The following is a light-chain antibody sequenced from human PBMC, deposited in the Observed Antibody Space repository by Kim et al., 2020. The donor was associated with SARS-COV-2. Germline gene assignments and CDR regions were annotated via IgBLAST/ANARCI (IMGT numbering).Light chain of an antibody. J-gene: IGKJ2*01. CDR2: QLS. V-gene: IGKV2-30*02. Sequence: DVVLTQSPLSLPVTLGQPASISCRSSQSLVHKDGRTYLSWLHQRPGQSPRLLIYQLSNRASGVPDRFSGSGSGADFTLKISRVGSEDVGVLFCVQGRHWSPGHSFGQGTKLEI. CDR1: QSLVHKDGRTY. CDR3: VQGRHWSPGHS.